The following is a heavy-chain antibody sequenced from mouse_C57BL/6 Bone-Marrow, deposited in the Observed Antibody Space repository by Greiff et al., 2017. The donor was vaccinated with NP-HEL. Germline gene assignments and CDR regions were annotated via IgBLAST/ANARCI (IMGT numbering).Heavy chain of an antibody. V-gene: IGHV1-55*01. CDR3: ARGDYYGSSLDY. D-gene: IGHD1-1*01. Sequence: QVQLQQPGAELVKPGASVKMSCKASGYTFTSYWITWVKQRPGQGLEWIGDIYPGSGSTNYNEKFKSKATLTVDTSSSTAYMQLSSLTSEDSAVDYCARGDYYGSSLDYWGQGTTLTVSS. CDR1: GYTFTSYW. J-gene: IGHJ2*01. CDR2: IYPGSGST.